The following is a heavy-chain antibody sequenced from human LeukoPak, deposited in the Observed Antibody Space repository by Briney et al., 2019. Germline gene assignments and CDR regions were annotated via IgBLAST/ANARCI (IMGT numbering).Heavy chain of an antibody. CDR2: AYYMSKWFH. J-gene: IGHJ4*02. Sequence: SQTLSLTCSISGDTVSGDSRAWIWIRQPPSRGLEWLGRAYYMSKWFHDYAVSVQGRIIITLDTANNQFSLHLNSVTPDDTAVYYCARALERHYFDYWGQGTLVTVSS. D-gene: IGHD1-1*01. V-gene: IGHV6-1*01. CDR1: GDTVSGDSRA. CDR3: ARALERHYFDY.